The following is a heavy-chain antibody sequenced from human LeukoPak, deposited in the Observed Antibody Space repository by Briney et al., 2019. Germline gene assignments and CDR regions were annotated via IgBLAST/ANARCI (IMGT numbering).Heavy chain of an antibody. Sequence: SGGSLRLSCAASKFTVSSKYMSWVRQAPGKGLEWVSVIYSGGSTHYADSVKGRFTISRDNSKNTLYLQMNSLRAEATAVYYCASLYYGGNNFDYWGQGTLVTVSS. D-gene: IGHD4-23*01. CDR3: ASLYYGGNNFDY. J-gene: IGHJ4*02. CDR1: KFTVSSKY. CDR2: IYSGGST. V-gene: IGHV3-66*01.